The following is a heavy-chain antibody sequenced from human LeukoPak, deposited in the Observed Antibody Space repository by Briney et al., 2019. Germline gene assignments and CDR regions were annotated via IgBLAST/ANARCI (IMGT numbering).Heavy chain of an antibody. CDR1: GGTFSSYA. D-gene: IGHD4-23*01. Sequence: SVKVSCKASGGTFSSYAISWVRQAPGQGLEWMGGIIPIFGTANYAQKFQGRVTITADESTSTAYMELSSLRSEDTAVYYCAAYGGNSGKLDYWGQGTLVTVSS. CDR2: IIPIFGTA. CDR3: AAYGGNSGKLDY. J-gene: IGHJ4*02. V-gene: IGHV1-69*13.